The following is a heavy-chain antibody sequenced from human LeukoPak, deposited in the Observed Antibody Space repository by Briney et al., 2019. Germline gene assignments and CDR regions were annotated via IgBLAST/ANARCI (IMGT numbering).Heavy chain of an antibody. CDR2: ISGGSIII. J-gene: IGHJ3*02. D-gene: IGHD4-17*01. V-gene: IGHV3-48*02. CDR1: GFSLSSYS. Sequence: GGSLRLSCAASGFSLSSYSMSWVRQSPGEGLEWVSYISGGSIIIYYADSVKGRFTISRDNAKNSLYLQINSLRDEDTAVYYCARDYPATVTALADAFDIWGQGTMVTVSS. CDR3: ARDYPATVTALADAFDI.